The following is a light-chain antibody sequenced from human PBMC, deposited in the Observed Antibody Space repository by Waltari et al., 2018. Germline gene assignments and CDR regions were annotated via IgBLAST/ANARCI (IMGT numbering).Light chain of an antibody. Sequence: DIRLTQSPSSLSASVGDRVTVTCRASQNIANYLNWYQQKPGKAPQLMIYGAYNLQVGVPSRFSGSGFGTEFTLTISSLEPADFATYYCQRSYSSFGQGTKVEIK. CDR1: QNIANY. CDR3: QRSYSS. J-gene: IGKJ1*01. V-gene: IGKV1-39*01. CDR2: GAY.